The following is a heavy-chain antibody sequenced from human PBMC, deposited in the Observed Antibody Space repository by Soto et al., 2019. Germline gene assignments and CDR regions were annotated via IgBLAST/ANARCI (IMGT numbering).Heavy chain of an antibody. V-gene: IGHV1-3*01. CDR2: INAGNGNT. D-gene: IGHD4-17*01. Sequence: QVQLVQSGAEVKKPGASVKVSCKASGYTFTSYAMHWVRQAPGQRLEWMGWINAGNGNTKYSQKFQGRVTITRDTSASTAYMELSSLRAEDTAVYYCAATTVGDYYMDVWGKGTTVTVSS. CDR3: AATTVGDYYMDV. CDR1: GYTFTSYA. J-gene: IGHJ6*03.